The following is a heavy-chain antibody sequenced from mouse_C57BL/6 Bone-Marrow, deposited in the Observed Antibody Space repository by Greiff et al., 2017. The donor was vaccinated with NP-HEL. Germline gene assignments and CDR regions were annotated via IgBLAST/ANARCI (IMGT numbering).Heavy chain of an antibody. CDR2: IYPRSGNT. J-gene: IGHJ1*03. D-gene: IGHD2-1*01. V-gene: IGHV1-81*01. CDR1: GYTFTSYG. Sequence: VQLQQSGAELARPGASVKLSCKASGYTFTSYGISWVKQRTGQGLEWIGEIYPRSGNTYYNEKFKGKATLTADKSSSTAYMELRSLTSEDSAVYFCARSLLYYGNYRGYFDVWGTGTTVTVSS. CDR3: ARSLLYYGNYRGYFDV.